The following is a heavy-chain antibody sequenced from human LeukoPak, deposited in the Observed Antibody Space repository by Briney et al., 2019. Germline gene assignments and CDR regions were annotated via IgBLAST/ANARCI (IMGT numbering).Heavy chain of an antibody. CDR3: AKTSLWDGSGHYYYMDV. CDR2: ITYDGSNK. V-gene: IGHV3-30*18. J-gene: IGHJ6*03. D-gene: IGHD2-15*01. CDR1: GFTFSNYC. Sequence: GALRLSCATSGFTFSNYCMHWVRQAPGKGLEGGAGITYDGSNKYYADSVKGRFTISRDNSKNTLYLQMNSLRAEDTAVYYCAKTSLWDGSGHYYYMDVWGKGTTVTISS.